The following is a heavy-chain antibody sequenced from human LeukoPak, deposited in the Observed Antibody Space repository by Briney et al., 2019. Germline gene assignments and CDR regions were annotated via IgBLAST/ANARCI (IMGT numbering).Heavy chain of an antibody. CDR3: RYVWGSYRRDY. J-gene: IGHJ4*02. CDR2: MNHSGST. V-gene: IGHV4-34*01. Sequence: KTSETLSLTCAVYGGSFSGYYWSWIRQPPGKGLEWIGEMNHSGSTNYNPSLKSRVNISVETSKNQFSLKLSSVTAADTAVYYCRYVWGSYRRDYWGQGTLVTVSS. CDR1: GGSFSGYY. D-gene: IGHD3-16*02.